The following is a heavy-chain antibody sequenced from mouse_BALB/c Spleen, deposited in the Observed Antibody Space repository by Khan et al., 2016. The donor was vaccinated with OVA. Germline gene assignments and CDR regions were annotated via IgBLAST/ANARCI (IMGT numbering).Heavy chain of an antibody. CDR3: ARPPCFSYTVDY. CDR2: INTYTGEP. Sequence: QIQLVQSGPELKKPGETVKISCKASGYTFTNYGMNWVKQSPGKALKWMGWINTYTGEPTYADDFKGRFAFSLETSASTSYFQINNLKNEDTATYYCARPPCFSYTVDYWGQGTLVTVSS. J-gene: IGHJ4*01. CDR1: GYTFTNYG. V-gene: IGHV9-3-1*01.